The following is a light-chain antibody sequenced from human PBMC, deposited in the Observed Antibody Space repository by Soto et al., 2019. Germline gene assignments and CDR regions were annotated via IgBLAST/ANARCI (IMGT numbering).Light chain of an antibody. Sequence: EIVMTQSPAILSVSPGERATLSCRASQSVSSNLAWYQQKPGQAPRLLIYDASTRATGIPARFSGSGSGTEFTLTISSLQSEDFAVYYCQHHNTWPPVYTFGQGTKLEIK. CDR3: QHHNTWPPVYT. J-gene: IGKJ2*01. V-gene: IGKV3D-15*01. CDR1: QSVSSN. CDR2: DAS.